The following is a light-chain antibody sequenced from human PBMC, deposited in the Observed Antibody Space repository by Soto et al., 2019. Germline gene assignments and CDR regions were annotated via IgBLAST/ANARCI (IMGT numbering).Light chain of an antibody. CDR1: QGISRY. CDR3: QHYNSYSEA. CDR2: AAS. Sequence: DIQLTQSPSFLSASVGDRVTSTCRAIQGISRYLSWYQQKQGKAPKILIYAASTLQTGVRSRLSGSGSGTDFTLTISRLQSDDFATYYCQHYNSYSEAFGQGTKVDIK. J-gene: IGKJ1*01. V-gene: IGKV1-9*01.